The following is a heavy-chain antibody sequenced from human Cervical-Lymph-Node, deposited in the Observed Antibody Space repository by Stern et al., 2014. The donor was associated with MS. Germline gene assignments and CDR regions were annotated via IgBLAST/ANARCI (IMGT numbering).Heavy chain of an antibody. CDR1: GASIANFY. J-gene: IGHJ5*02. Sequence: VQLVQSGPGLVKPSETLSLTCSVSGASIANFYWSWIRQPPGKGLEWIAYTYSHGSTNYNPSLKSRVTISLDTSKNQVSLDLRSVTPADTAVYYCARDLRYGGGNNWFDPWGQGTLVTVSS. D-gene: IGHD3-16*01. CDR3: ARDLRYGGGNNWFDP. V-gene: IGHV4-59*01. CDR2: TYSHGST.